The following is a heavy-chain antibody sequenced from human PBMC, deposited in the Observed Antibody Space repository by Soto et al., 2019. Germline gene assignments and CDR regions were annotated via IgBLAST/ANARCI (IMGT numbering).Heavy chain of an antibody. CDR2: IRSSGSNK. D-gene: IGHD6-13*01. CDR1: GFTFSSYG. V-gene: IGHV3-33*01. Sequence: GGSLRLSCAASGFTFSSYGMNWVRQAPGKGLEWVAVIRSSGSNKYYADSVKGRFTISRDNSKNTLYLQMNSLRAEDTAVYYCARFRGQQLGYWGQGTLVTVSS. CDR3: ARFRGQQLGY. J-gene: IGHJ4*02.